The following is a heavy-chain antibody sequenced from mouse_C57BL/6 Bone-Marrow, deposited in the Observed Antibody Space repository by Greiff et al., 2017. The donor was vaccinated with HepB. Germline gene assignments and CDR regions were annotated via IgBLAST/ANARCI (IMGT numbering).Heavy chain of an antibody. CDR1: GYTFTDYY. D-gene: IGHD1-1*01. V-gene: IGHV1-26*01. Sequence: EVQLQQSGPELVKPGASVKISCKASGYTFTDYYMNWVKQSHGKSLEWIGDINPNNGGTSYNQKFKGKATLTVDKSSSTAYMELRSLTSEDSAVYYCAPTVVAPRFAYWGQGTLVTVSA. CDR3: APTVVAPRFAY. CDR2: INPNNGGT. J-gene: IGHJ3*01.